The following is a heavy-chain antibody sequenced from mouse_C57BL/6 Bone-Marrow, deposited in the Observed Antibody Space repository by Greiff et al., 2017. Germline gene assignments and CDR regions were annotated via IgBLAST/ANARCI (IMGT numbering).Heavy chain of an antibody. J-gene: IGHJ2*01. D-gene: IGHD2-4*01. V-gene: IGHV14-4*01. CDR3: TAYDYDYFDY. Sequence: EVQLHQSGAELVRPGASVKLSCTASGFNIKDDYMHWVKQRPEQGLEWIGWIDPENGDTEYASKFQGKATITADTSSNTAYLQLSSLTSEDTAVYYCTAYDYDYFDYWGQGTTLTVSS. CDR1: GFNIKDDY. CDR2: IDPENGDT.